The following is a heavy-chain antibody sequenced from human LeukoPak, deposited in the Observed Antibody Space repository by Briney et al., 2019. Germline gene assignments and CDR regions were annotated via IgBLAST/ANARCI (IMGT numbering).Heavy chain of an antibody. J-gene: IGHJ5*02. Sequence: ASVKVSCKASGYTFTSYGISWVRQAPGQGLEWMGWISAYNGSTNYAQKLQGRVTMTTDTSTSTAYMELRSLRSDDTAVYYCARGVGLRLKDWFDPWGQGTLVTVSS. V-gene: IGHV1-18*01. CDR2: ISAYNGST. D-gene: IGHD5-12*01. CDR3: ARGVGLRLKDWFDP. CDR1: GYTFTSYG.